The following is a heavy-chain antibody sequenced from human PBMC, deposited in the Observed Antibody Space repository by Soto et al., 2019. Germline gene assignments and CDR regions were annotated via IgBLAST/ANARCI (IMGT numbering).Heavy chain of an antibody. CDR1: GFTLSSHA. J-gene: IGHJ4*02. Sequence: QVQLVESGGGVVQPGRSLILSCAVSGFTLSSHAMHWVRQAPGKGLEWVALILSDGNNKYYADSVKGRFTTSRDNSKNTMYLQMNSLRVEDTAVYYCARDDEGGSDCDLGYWGQGALVTVSS. V-gene: IGHV3-30-3*01. CDR3: ARDDEGGSDCDLGY. D-gene: IGHD1-26*01. CDR2: ILSDGNNK.